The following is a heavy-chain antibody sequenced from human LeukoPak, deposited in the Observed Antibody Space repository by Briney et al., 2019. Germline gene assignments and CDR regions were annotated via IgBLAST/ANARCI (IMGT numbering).Heavy chain of an antibody. J-gene: IGHJ6*02. Sequence: PSETLSLTCTVSGGSITSYYWSWIRQPAGKGLEWIGRIHTGGSTNYNPSLTSRVTMSVDTSKNQFSLKLTSVTATDTAMYYCASSFAVAGYYHGMDVWAKGPRSPSP. CDR1: GGSITSYY. CDR3: ASSFAVAGYYHGMDV. CDR2: IHTGGST. D-gene: IGHD3-3*01. V-gene: IGHV4-4*07.